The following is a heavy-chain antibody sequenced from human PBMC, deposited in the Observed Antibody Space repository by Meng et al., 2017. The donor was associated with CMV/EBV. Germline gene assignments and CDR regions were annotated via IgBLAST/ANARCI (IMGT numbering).Heavy chain of an antibody. CDR1: GFTFSSYS. CDR3: ARDLEYSSSP. D-gene: IGHD6-6*01. V-gene: IGHV3-21*01. Sequence: GGSLRLSCAASGFTFSSYSMNWVRQAPGKGLEWVSSISSSSSYKYYADSVKGRFTISRDNAKNSLYLQMNSLRAEDTAVYYCARDLEYSSSPGGQGTLVTVSS. J-gene: IGHJ4*02. CDR2: ISSSSSYK.